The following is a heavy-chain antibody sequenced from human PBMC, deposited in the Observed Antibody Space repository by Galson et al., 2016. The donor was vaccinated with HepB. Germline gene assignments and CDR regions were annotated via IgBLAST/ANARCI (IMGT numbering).Heavy chain of an antibody. D-gene: IGHD4-11*01. Sequence: SLRLSCAASGFTLSSYGIHWVRQAPGKGLEWVAVIWYDGSDKYYADSVKGRFTISGDNFKNTLYVQMNSLRHEDTAVYYCARSPDTTSFAMDVWGQGTSVTVSS. J-gene: IGHJ6*02. CDR3: ARSPDTTSFAMDV. V-gene: IGHV3-33*01. CDR2: IWYDGSDK. CDR1: GFTLSSYG.